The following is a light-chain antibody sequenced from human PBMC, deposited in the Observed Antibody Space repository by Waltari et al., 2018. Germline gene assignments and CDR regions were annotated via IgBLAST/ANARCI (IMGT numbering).Light chain of an antibody. CDR1: SSDVGNYKR. V-gene: IGLV2-23*02. CDR2: AVS. CDR3: SSYAGSSKGV. J-gene: IGLJ2*01. Sequence: QSALTQPASVSGSPGQSITISCTGTSSDVGNYKRVSWYQHHPGKAPTLMLYAVSKRPSGVSDRFSGAKSGDMASLTISGLQPEDEAEYFCSSYAGSSKGVFGGGTKMTVL.